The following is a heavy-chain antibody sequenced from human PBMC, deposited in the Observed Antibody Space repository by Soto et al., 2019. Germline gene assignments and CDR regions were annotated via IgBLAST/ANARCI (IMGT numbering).Heavy chain of an antibody. V-gene: IGHV3-30*18. CDR3: AKSPNYYDSSGYLSL. CDR2: MSYDGTNK. D-gene: IGHD3-22*01. Sequence: GGSLILSCAASGFTFSGYGMHWVRQAPGKGLEWVAVMSYDGTNKDYADSVKGRFTISRDNSKNTLYLQMNSLRAEDTAVYYCAKSPNYYDSSGYLSLWGQGTLVTVSS. J-gene: IGHJ4*02. CDR1: GFTFSGYG.